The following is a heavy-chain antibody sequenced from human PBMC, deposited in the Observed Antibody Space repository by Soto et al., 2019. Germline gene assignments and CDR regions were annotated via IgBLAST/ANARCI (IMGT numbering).Heavy chain of an antibody. J-gene: IGHJ4*02. CDR3: ARDPDSSGYYYVDY. V-gene: IGHV3-64*01. Sequence: EVQLVESGGGLVQPGGSLRLSCAASGFTFSSYAMHWVRQAPGKGLEYVSAISSYGGSTYYANSVKGRFTISRDNSKNTLYLQMGSLRAEDMAVYYCARDPDSSGYYYVDYWGQGTLFTVSS. CDR1: GFTFSSYA. CDR2: ISSYGGST. D-gene: IGHD3-22*01.